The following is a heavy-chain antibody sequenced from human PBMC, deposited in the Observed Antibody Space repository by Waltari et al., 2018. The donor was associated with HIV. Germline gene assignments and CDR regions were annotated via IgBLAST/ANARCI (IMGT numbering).Heavy chain of an antibody. D-gene: IGHD5-18*01. CDR1: GGTFSSYA. J-gene: IGHJ5*02. V-gene: IGHV1-69*01. Sequence: QVQLVQSGAEVKKPGSSVKVSCKASGGTFSSYAISWVRQAPGQGLEWMGGIIPSFGTANYAQKFQGRVTITADESTSTAYMELSSLRSEDTAVYYCARDDSGYSYGTNWFDPWGQGTLVTVSS. CDR2: IIPSFGTA. CDR3: ARDDSGYSYGTNWFDP.